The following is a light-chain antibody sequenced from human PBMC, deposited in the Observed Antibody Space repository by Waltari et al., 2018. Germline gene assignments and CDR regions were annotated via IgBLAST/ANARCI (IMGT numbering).Light chain of an antibody. CDR2: WAS. CDR1: QTVLYASDNNNY. J-gene: IGKJ1*01. CDR3: QQYYDTPRT. V-gene: IGKV4-1*01. Sequence: DIVMTQSPDSLAVSLGERATINCKSSQTVLYASDNNNYLAWYQQKLGQPPKLLIYWASTRASGVPVRFSGSGSGTDFTLTISSLQAEDVAVYYCQQYYDTPRTFGQGTRVEIK.